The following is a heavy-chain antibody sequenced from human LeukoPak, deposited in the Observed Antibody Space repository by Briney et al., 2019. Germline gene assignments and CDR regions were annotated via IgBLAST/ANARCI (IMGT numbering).Heavy chain of an antibody. Sequence: SETLSLTCAVSGGSISSGGYSWSWIRQPPGQGLEWIGYIYHSGSTYYNPSLKSRVTISVDRSKNQFSLKLSSVTAADTAVYYCARGYRYYGMDVWGQGTTVTVSS. CDR2: IYHSGST. J-gene: IGHJ6*02. CDR3: ARGYRYYGMDV. V-gene: IGHV4-30-2*01. D-gene: IGHD1-14*01. CDR1: GGSISSGGYS.